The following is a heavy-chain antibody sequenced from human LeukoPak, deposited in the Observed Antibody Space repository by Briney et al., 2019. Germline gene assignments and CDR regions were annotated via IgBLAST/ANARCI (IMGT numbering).Heavy chain of an antibody. J-gene: IGHJ4*02. CDR3: ARAGIAAAGSSKY. D-gene: IGHD6-13*01. CDR1: GYTFTGYY. V-gene: IGHV7-4-1*02. CDR2: INTNTGNP. Sequence: ASVKVSCKASGYTFTGYYMHWVRQAPGQGLEWMGWINTNTGNPTYAQGFTGRFVFSLDTSVSTAYLQISSLKAENTAVYYCARAGIAAAGSSKYWGQGTLVTVSS.